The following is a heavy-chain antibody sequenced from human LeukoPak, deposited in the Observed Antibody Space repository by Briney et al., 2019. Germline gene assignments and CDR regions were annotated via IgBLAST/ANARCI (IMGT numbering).Heavy chain of an antibody. Sequence: PGRSLRLSCAASGFTFGDYAMHWVRQAPGKGLEWVSGISWNSGGIGYADSVKGRFTISRDNAKNSLFLQMNSLRAEDTAAYYCARDIEAAGLFLDYWGQGTLVTVSS. CDR2: ISWNSGGI. V-gene: IGHV3-9*01. CDR3: ARDIEAAGLFLDY. J-gene: IGHJ4*02. D-gene: IGHD6-13*01. CDR1: GFTFGDYA.